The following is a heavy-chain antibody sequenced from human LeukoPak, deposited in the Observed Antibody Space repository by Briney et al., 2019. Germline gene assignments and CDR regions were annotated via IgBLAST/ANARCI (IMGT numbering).Heavy chain of an antibody. D-gene: IGHD3-22*01. Sequence: ASVKVSCEASGYTFTGYYMHWVRQAPGQGLEWMGWINPNSGGTNYAQKFQGRVTMTRDTSISTAYMELSRLRSDDTAVYYCARDPYYYDSSGYEDYWGQGTLVTVSS. V-gene: IGHV1-2*02. CDR2: INPNSGGT. CDR3: ARDPYYYDSSGYEDY. CDR1: GYTFTGYY. J-gene: IGHJ4*02.